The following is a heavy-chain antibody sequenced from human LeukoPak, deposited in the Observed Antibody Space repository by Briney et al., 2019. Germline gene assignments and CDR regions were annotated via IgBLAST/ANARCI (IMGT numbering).Heavy chain of an antibody. V-gene: IGHV3-21*01. CDR1: GFTFSSYS. D-gene: IGHD2-2*01. Sequence: GSLRLSCAASGFTFSSYSMNWVRQAPGKGLEWVSSISSSSSYIYYADSVKGRFTISRDNAKNSLYLQMNSLRAEDTAVYYCARDLFVVVPAARGTSSSALFDYWGQGTLVTVSS. J-gene: IGHJ4*02. CDR2: ISSSSSYI. CDR3: ARDLFVVVPAARGTSSSALFDY.